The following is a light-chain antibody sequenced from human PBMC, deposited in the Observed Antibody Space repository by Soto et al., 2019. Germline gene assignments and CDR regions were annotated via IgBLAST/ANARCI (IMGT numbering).Light chain of an antibody. Sequence: IQMTQCPSTVFESXGDRVTIGCRSSSSISSYVARYQQKPGRAPKLXXYKASSLESGAPSRFSGSGSGTAFTPTVSSRQPDDFATYYGQQYNSYPWTFGQGTKVDIK. CDR3: QQYNSYPWT. J-gene: IGKJ1*01. CDR2: KAS. CDR1: SSISSY. V-gene: IGKV1-5*03.